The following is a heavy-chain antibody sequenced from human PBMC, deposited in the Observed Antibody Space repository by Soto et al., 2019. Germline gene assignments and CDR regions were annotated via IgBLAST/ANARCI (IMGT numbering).Heavy chain of an antibody. D-gene: IGHD3-22*01. Sequence: SIGYADSVKGRFTISRDNAKNSLYLQMNSLRAEDTALYYCAKDMFTYYYDSSGSQIDDYWGQGTLVTVSS. CDR3: AKDMFTYYYDSSGSQIDDY. V-gene: IGHV3-9*01. J-gene: IGHJ4*02. CDR2: SI.